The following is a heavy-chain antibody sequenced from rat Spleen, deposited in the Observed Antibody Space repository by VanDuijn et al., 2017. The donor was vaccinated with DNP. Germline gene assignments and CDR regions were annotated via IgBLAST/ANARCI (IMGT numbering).Heavy chain of an antibody. D-gene: IGHD1-12*02. J-gene: IGHJ2*01. CDR1: GFSLTSYG. CDR2: IWSGGRT. CDR3: ARGDYDGSHYSYYFDC. V-gene: IGHV2-4*01. Sequence: QVQLKESGPGLVQPSQTLSLTCTVSGFSLTSYGVNWVRQPPGKGLEWIGAIWSGGRTAYNSRLKSRLGISRDTSKSQVFLKMNSQQTEDTATYYCARGDYDGSHYSYYFDCWGQGVMVTVSS.